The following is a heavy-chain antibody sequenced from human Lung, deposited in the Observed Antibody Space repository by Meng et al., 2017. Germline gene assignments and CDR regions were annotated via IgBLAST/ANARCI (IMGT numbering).Heavy chain of an antibody. Sequence: DVHPVETGGGLAMPGGSLRLSCAASRFTFSSYCMNWVRQAPGKGLEWVSSISSSSSYIYYAYSVKGRFTISRDNAKNSLYLQMNSLRAEDTAVYYCARERGTSDYWGQGTLVTVSS. J-gene: IGHJ4*02. D-gene: IGHD1-7*01. CDR3: ARERGTSDY. CDR1: RFTFSSYC. CDR2: ISSSSSYI. V-gene: IGHV3-21*01.